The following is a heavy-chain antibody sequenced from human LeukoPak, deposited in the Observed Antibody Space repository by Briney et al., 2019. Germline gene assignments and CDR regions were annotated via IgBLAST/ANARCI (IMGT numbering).Heavy chain of an antibody. D-gene: IGHD3-9*01. CDR2: INHSGST. V-gene: IGHV4-34*01. CDR3: ARGSGDDILTGYYFDY. CDR1: GGSFSGYY. J-gene: IGHJ4*02. Sequence: KASETLSLTCAVYGGSFSGYYWSWIRQSPGKGLEWIGEINHSGSTNYNPSLKSRVTISVDTSKNQFSLKLSSVTAADTAVYYCARGSGDDILTGYYFDYWGQGTLVTVSS.